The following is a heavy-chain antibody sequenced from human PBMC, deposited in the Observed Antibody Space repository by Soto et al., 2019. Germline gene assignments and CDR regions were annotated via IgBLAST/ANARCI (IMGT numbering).Heavy chain of an antibody. V-gene: IGHV5-51*01. CDR2: IYPGDSDT. J-gene: IGHJ4*02. Sequence: PGESLKISCKSSGYSFTIYWIAWVRQMPGKGLEWMGIIYPGDSDTRYSPSFQGQVTISADTSKNQFSLKLSSVTAADTAVYYCARARRATLDYWGQGTLVTVSS. D-gene: IGHD1-26*01. CDR1: GYSFTIYW. CDR3: ARARRATLDY.